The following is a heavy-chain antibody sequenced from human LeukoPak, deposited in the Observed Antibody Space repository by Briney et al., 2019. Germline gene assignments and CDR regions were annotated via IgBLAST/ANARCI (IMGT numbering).Heavy chain of an antibody. CDR2: ISGSGGST. J-gene: IGHJ4*02. Sequence: PGGSLRLSCAASGFTFSSYAMSWVRQAPGKGLEWVSAISGSGGSTYYADSVKGRFTISRDNSKNTLYLQMNSLRAEHTAVYYCAKDLYYDFWSGYFGYSGYAGVDYWGQGTLVTVSS. V-gene: IGHV3-23*01. CDR1: GFTFSSYA. D-gene: IGHD3-3*01. CDR3: AKDLYYDFWSGYFGYSGYAGVDY.